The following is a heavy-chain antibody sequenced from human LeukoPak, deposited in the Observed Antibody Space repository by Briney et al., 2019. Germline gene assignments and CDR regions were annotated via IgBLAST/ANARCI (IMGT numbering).Heavy chain of an antibody. CDR1: GFTFSDYY. J-gene: IGHJ6*02. CDR3: ARVAAAAALGYGMDV. D-gene: IGHD6-13*01. CDR2: ISSSGSTI. Sequence: GGSLRLSCAASGFTFSDYYMSWIRQAPGKGLEWGSYISSSGSTIYYADSVKGVVTISRDNAKNSLYLQMNSLRAEDTAVYYCARVAAAAALGYGMDVWGQGTTVTVSS. V-gene: IGHV3-11*01.